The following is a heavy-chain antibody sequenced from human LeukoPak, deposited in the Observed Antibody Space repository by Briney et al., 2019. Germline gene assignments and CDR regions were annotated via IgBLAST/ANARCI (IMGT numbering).Heavy chain of an antibody. D-gene: IGHD3-10*01. CDR1: GYAFSSYG. V-gene: IGHV1-18*01. Sequence: ASVKASCKASGYAFSSYGFSWVRQAPGQGLEWMGWISAYDGNTKSVEKLQGRVTMTTDTSTTTAYMELRSLRSDDTAVYYCARDAYGSGKGYFDYWGQGTLVTVSS. CDR2: ISAYDGNT. J-gene: IGHJ4*02. CDR3: ARDAYGSGKGYFDY.